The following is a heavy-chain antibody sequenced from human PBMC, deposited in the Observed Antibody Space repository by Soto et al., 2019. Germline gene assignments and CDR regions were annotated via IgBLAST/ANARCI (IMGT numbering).Heavy chain of an antibody. CDR2: IGTAGDT. Sequence: EVQLVASGGGLVQPGGSLRLSCAASGFTFSSYDMHWVRQPTGKGLEWVSAIGTAGDTYYPGSVKGRFTISREDAKNSLYLQMNSLRAGDTAVYYCARLGYCTSSSCYGIRYWYFDLWGRGTLVTVSS. D-gene: IGHD2-2*01. CDR1: GFTFSSYD. V-gene: IGHV3-13*01. CDR3: ARLGYCTSSSCYGIRYWYFDL. J-gene: IGHJ2*01.